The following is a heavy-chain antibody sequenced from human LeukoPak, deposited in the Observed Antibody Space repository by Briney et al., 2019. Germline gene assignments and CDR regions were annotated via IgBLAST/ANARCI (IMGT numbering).Heavy chain of an antibody. CDR3: ARGVRSRWYGNAFDI. D-gene: IGHD6-13*01. J-gene: IGHJ3*02. CDR1: GGSISSSSYY. CDR2: IYYSGST. Sequence: SGPGLVKPSETLSLTCTVSGGSISSSSYYWGWIRQPPGKGLEWIGYIYYSGSTNYNPSLKSRVTMSVDMSKNQFSLKLSSVTAADTAVYYCARGVRSRWYGNAFDIWGQGTMVTVSS. V-gene: IGHV4-61*05.